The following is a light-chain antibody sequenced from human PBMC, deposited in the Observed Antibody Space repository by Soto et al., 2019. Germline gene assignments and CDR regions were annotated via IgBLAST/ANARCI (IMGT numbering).Light chain of an antibody. CDR3: QQSYSTPRVT. CDR1: QSISSY. V-gene: IGKV1-39*01. CDR2: AAS. J-gene: IGKJ3*01. Sequence: IQMTQSPFSLSASIGDLVTITCRASQSISSYLNWDQQKPGKAPKLLNYAASSLQSGVPARFSGSGAGTDFTLTISSLQPEDFATYYCQQSYSTPRVTFGPGTKVDIK.